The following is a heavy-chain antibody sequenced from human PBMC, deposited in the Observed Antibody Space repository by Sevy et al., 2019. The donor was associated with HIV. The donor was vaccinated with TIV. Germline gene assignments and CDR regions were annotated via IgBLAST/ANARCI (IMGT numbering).Heavy chain of an antibody. CDR2: IRNKANSDTT. J-gene: IGHJ4*02. CDR3: ARVPTYGSVTYFLDY. D-gene: IGHD3-10*01. CDR1: GFTFSDHY. Sequence: GGSLRLPCAASGFTFSDHYMDWVRQAPGKGLEWVGRIRNKANSDTTEYAASVKGRFTISRDDSKNSLYLQMNSLKTEDTAVYYCARVPTYGSVTYFLDYWGQGSLVTVSS. V-gene: IGHV3-72*01.